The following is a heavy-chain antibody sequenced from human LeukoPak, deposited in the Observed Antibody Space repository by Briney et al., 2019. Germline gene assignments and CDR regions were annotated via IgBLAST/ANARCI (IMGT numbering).Heavy chain of an antibody. V-gene: IGHV3-48*03. CDR1: GFTFSSYE. J-gene: IGHJ4*02. CDR2: ISSSGRTM. CDR3: AKGDTTWELPHDY. D-gene: IGHD1-26*01. Sequence: GGSLRLSCTASGFTFSSYEMNWVRQAPGKGLEWVSYISSSGRTMYYADSVKGRFTISRDNSKNTLYLQMNSLRAEDTAVYYCAKGDTTWELPHDYWGQGTLVTVSS.